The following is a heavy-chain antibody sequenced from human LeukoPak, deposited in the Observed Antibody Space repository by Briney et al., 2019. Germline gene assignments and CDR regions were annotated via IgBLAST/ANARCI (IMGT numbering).Heavy chain of an antibody. CDR3: AREPLYYYGSGSYQYAFDI. D-gene: IGHD3-10*01. J-gene: IGHJ3*02. CDR1: GGTFSSYA. Sequence: SVKVSCKASGGTFSSYAISWVRQAPGQGLEWMGGIIPIFGTANYAQKFQGRVTITADESTSTAYMELSSLRSDDTAVYYCAREPLYYYGSGSYQYAFDIWGQGTMVTVSS. CDR2: IIPIFGTA. V-gene: IGHV1-69*13.